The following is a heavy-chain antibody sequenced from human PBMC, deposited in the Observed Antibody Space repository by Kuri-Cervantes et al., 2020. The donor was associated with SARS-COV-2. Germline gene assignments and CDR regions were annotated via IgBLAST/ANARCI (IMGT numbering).Heavy chain of an antibody. CDR1: GFTFSSYW. J-gene: IGHJ6*02. CDR2: INSDGSST. CDR3: ARDLTLGYCSGGSCYYYYYGMDV. D-gene: IGHD2-15*01. V-gene: IGHV3-74*01. Sequence: GGSLRLSCAASGFTFSSYWMHWVRQAPGKGQVWVSRINSDGSSTSYADSVKGRFTISRDNAKNTLYLQMNSLRAEDTAVYYCARDLTLGYCSGGSCYYYYYGMDVWGQGTTVTVSS.